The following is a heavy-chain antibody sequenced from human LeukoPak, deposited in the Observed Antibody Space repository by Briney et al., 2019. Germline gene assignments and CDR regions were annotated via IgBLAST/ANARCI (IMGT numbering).Heavy chain of an antibody. V-gene: IGHV3-23*01. D-gene: IGHD3/OR15-3a*01. CDR1: GITLSNYG. CDR3: AKRGVVIRVILVGFHKAAYYFES. J-gene: IGHJ4*02. CDR2: ISDSGGST. Sequence: GGSLRLSCAVSGITLSNYGMSWVRQAPGKGLEWVAGISDSGGSTDYADSVKGRFTISRDNPKNTLYLQMNSLRAEDTAVYFCAKRGVVIRVILVGFHKAAYYFESWGQGALVTVSS.